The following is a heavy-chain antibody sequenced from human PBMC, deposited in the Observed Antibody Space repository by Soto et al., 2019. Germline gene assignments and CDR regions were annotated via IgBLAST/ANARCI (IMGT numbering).Heavy chain of an antibody. D-gene: IGHD6-13*01. Sequence: SVKVSCKASGFTFTSSAVQWVRQARGQRLEWIGWIVVGSGNTNYAQKFQERVTITRDMSTSTAYMELNSLRVEDTALYYCAKDGGGLAAAADRPLGASDCWGQGTLVTVSS. CDR2: IVVGSGNT. V-gene: IGHV1-58*01. CDR3: AKDGGGLAAAADRPLGASDC. J-gene: IGHJ4*02. CDR1: GFTFTSSA.